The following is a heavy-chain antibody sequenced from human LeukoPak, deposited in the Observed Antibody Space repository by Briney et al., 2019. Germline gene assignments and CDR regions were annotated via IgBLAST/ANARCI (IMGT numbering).Heavy chain of an antibody. J-gene: IGHJ4*02. D-gene: IGHD6-19*01. V-gene: IGHV1-69*05. Sequence: ASVKVSCKASGGTFSSYAISWVRQAPGQGLEWMGRIIPIFGAANYAQKCQGRVTITTDESTSTAYMEPSSLRSEDTAVYYCALLREQWLTLDYWGQGTLVTVSS. CDR2: IIPIFGAA. CDR3: ALLREQWLTLDY. CDR1: GGTFSSYA.